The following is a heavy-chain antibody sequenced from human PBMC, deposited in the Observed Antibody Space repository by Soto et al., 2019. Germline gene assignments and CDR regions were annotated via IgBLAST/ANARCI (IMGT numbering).Heavy chain of an antibody. J-gene: IGHJ4*02. CDR3: AREKAERVVPTDYYFDY. CDR2: IIPIFGTA. D-gene: IGHD3-3*01. CDR1: GGTFSSYA. Sequence: GASVKVSCKASGGTFSSYAISWVRQAPGQGLEWMGGIIPIFGTANYAQKFQGRVTITADESTSTAYMELSSLRSEDTAVYYCAREKAERVVPTDYYFDYWGQGTLVTVSS. V-gene: IGHV1-69*13.